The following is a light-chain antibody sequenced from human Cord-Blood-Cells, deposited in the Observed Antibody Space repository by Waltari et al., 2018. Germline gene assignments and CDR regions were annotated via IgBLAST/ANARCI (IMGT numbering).Light chain of an antibody. J-gene: IGKJ1*01. CDR2: AAS. Sequence: DIQMTQSPSSLSASVGDRVTITCRESQSISSYLNLYQQKPGKAPKLLIYAASSLQSGVPSRFSGSGSGKDFTLTISSLQPEDFATYYCQQSYSTPRTFGQGTKVEIK. CDR1: QSISSY. CDR3: QQSYSTPRT. V-gene: IGKV1-39*01.